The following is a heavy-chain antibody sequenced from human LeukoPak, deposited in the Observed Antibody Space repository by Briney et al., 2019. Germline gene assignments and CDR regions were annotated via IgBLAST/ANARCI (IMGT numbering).Heavy chain of an antibody. V-gene: IGHV4-61*01. CDR3: ARAGSYYVSFDS. D-gene: IGHD1-26*01. CDR1: GGSVSSGSYY. CDR2: MYYSGST. Sequence: KPSETLSLTCTVSGGSVSSGSYYWSWIRQPPGKGLEWIGYMYYSGSTNYNPSLKSRVTISVDTSKNQSSLKLSSVIAADTAVYYCARAGSYYVSFDSWGQGTLVTVSS. J-gene: IGHJ4*02.